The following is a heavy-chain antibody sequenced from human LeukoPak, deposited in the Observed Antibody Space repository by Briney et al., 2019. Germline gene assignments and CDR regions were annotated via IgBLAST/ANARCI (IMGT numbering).Heavy chain of an antibody. J-gene: IGHJ4*02. Sequence: GGSLRLSCAASGFTFSRYGMHWVRQAPGKGLEWVAVISYDGSNKYYADSVKGRFTISRDNSKNTLYLQMNSLRAEDTAVYYCANLRFEKKEMATIPGEFFDYWGQGTLVTVSS. CDR2: ISYDGSNK. CDR1: GFTFSRYG. D-gene: IGHD5-24*01. CDR3: ANLRFEKKEMATIPGEFFDY. V-gene: IGHV3-30*18.